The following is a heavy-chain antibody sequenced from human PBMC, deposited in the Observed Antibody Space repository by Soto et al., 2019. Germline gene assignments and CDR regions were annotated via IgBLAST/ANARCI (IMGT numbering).Heavy chain of an antibody. CDR1: GASITSLYYY. Sequence: QLQLQESGPGLVKPSETLSLTCTVSGASITSLYYYWGWIRQPPGKGLEWIGSSYHSGSTYYAPSLMSRVARSVDTSKNQFSLKLNSVTAADTAVYYCARRGWGSSSFFDYWGQGTLVTVSS. V-gene: IGHV4-39*01. J-gene: IGHJ4*02. CDR2: SYHSGST. CDR3: ARRGWGSSSFFDY. D-gene: IGHD6-6*01.